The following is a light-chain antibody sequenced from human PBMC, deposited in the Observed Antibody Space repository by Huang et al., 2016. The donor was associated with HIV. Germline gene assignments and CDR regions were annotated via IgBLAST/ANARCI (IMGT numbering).Light chain of an antibody. J-gene: IGKJ4*01. CDR3: QQRGAWPLT. CDR2: DSF. CDR1: QTINNY. V-gene: IGKV3-11*01. Sequence: DIVLTQSPATLSLSPRQRATLSCRASQTINNYLVWYQQKPGQAPRLLIYDSFNRATGIPARFSGSGSGTDFTLTINTLEPEDFAVYYCQQRGAWPLTFGGGTKVEIK.